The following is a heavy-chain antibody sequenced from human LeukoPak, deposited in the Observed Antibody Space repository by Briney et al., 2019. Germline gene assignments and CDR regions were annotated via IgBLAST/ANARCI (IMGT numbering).Heavy chain of an antibody. D-gene: IGHD5-18*01. CDR1: GFTFSSYA. Sequence: GGSLRLSCAASGFTFSSYAMNWVRQAPGKGPEWVSGISGSGGSKYYADSVKGRFTISRDNSKNTLYLQMNSLRGDDTAVYYCAKQIYRGYSYTCDAFDIWGQGTMVTVSS. CDR3: AKQIYRGYSYTCDAFDI. V-gene: IGHV3-23*01. CDR2: ISGSGGSK. J-gene: IGHJ3*02.